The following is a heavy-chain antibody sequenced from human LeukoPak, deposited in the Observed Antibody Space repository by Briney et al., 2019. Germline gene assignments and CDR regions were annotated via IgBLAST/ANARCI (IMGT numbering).Heavy chain of an antibody. CDR1: GFTVSDNY. Sequence: GGSLRLSCVIYGFTVSDNYMSWVRQAPGKRLEWVSVIYSGGSTYYADSVKGRFTISRDNSKNTLYLQMNSLRAEDTAVYYCTSDARRISDGGGDYWGQGTLVTVSS. CDR2: IYSGGST. J-gene: IGHJ4*02. CDR3: TSDARRISDGGGDY. D-gene: IGHD2-15*01. V-gene: IGHV3-66*01.